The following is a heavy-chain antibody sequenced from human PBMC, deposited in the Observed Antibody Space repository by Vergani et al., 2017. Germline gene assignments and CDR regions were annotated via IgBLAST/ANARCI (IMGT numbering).Heavy chain of an antibody. CDR1: GFTFSSYS. CDR3: ARVSAYCGGDCSRDY. D-gene: IGHD2-21*02. CDR2: IISSSSYI. V-gene: IGHV3-21*01. J-gene: IGHJ4*02. Sequence: EVQLVESGGGLVKPGGSLRLSCAASGFTFSSYSMNWVRQAPGKGLEWVSSIISSSSYIYYADSVKGRFTISRDNAKNSLYLQMNSLRAEDTAVYYCARVSAYCGGDCSRDYWGQGTLVTVSS.